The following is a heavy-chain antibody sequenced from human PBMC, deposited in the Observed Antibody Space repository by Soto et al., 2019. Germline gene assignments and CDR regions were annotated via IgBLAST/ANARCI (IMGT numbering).Heavy chain of an antibody. CDR2: ISYDGSNK. J-gene: IGHJ4*02. CDR1: GFTFSSYA. D-gene: IGHD5-18*01. Sequence: GGSLRLSCAASGFTFSSYAMHWVRQAPGKGLEWVAIISYDGSNKYYADSVKGRFTISRDNSKNTLYLQMNSLRAEDTAVYYCARCREPCIQLWLGWEFDYWGQGTLVTVSS. CDR3: ARCREPCIQLWLGWEFDY. V-gene: IGHV3-30-3*01.